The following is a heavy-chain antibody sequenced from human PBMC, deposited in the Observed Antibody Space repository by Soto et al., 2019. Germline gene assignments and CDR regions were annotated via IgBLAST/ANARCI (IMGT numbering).Heavy chain of an antibody. CDR1: GFTFSNSW. D-gene: IGHD7-27*01. J-gene: IGHJ4*02. V-gene: IGHV3-7*03. Sequence: AGGSLRLSCAASGFTFSNSWMTWVRQAPGKGLERVANMNQDGSEKYYEDSVKGRFTISRDNAKDSLSLQMNSLRAEDTAVYFCARDNRGTFDYWGQGALVTVSS. CDR3: ARDNRGTFDY. CDR2: MNQDGSEK.